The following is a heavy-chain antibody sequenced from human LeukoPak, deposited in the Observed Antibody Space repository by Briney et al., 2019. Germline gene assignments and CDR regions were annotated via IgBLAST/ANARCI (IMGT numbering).Heavy chain of an antibody. Sequence: GGSLRLSCAASGFTFSSYGMHWVRQAPGKGLEWVAVIWYDGSNKYYADSVKGRFTISRDNSKNTLYLQMNSLRAEDTAVYYCARGIPVVTAADYYFDYWGQGTLVTVSS. D-gene: IGHD2-21*02. V-gene: IGHV3-33*01. CDR1: GFTFSSYG. CDR2: IWYDGSNK. J-gene: IGHJ4*02. CDR3: ARGIPVVTAADYYFDY.